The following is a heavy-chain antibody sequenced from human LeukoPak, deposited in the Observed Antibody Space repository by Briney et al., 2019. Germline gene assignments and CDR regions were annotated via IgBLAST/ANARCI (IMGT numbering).Heavy chain of an antibody. CDR2: INPNSGGT. D-gene: IGHD4-17*01. V-gene: IGHV1-2*02. J-gene: IGHJ4*02. Sequence: ASVTVSCKASGYPFTAYYLHWVRQAPGQGPEWMGWINPNSGGTNYAQKFEGRVAMTSDTPISTAYMELSRLTYDDEAVYYCARGRTPYGADDYWGQGTLVPVSS. CDR1: GYPFTAYY. CDR3: ARGRTPYGADDY.